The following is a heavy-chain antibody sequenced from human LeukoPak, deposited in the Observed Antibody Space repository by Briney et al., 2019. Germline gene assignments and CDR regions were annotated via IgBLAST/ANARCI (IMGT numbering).Heavy chain of an antibody. D-gene: IGHD6-19*01. J-gene: IGHJ5*02. CDR1: GVSISRGGYA. Sequence: SETLSLTRAVSGVSISRGGYAWNWIRQPPGKGLEWIAYIYHSGTTYYNPSLKSRATISVDTSKNQFSLKLSSVTAADTAVYYCVRGRYSSGWYRDKNWFDPWGQGTPVTVSS. CDR3: VRGRYSSGWYRDKNWFDP. CDR2: IYHSGTT. V-gene: IGHV4-30-4*07.